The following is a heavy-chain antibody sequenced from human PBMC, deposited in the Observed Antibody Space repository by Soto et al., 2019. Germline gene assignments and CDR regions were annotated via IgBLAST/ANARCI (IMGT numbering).Heavy chain of an antibody. CDR3: AKPVTFAGAKYFDC. J-gene: IGHJ4*02. D-gene: IGHD3-16*01. Sequence: EVQLLESGGGLVQPGGSLRLSCAASGFTFSSYAMSLVRQAPGKGLEWVSGITGSGYSTYYADSVKGRFTISRDNSKNTLYLQVNSLRAEDTAVFYCAKPVTFAGAKYFDCWGQGTLVTVSS. CDR2: ITGSGYST. V-gene: IGHV3-23*01. CDR1: GFTFSSYA.